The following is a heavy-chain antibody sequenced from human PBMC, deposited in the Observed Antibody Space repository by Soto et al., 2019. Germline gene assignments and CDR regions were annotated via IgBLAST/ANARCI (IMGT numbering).Heavy chain of an antibody. CDR3: ARVVRPLTEDYDFWSGYLAKYYYYYYMDV. Sequence: ASVKVSCKASGYTFTSYGISWVRQAPGQGLEWMGWISAYNGNTNYAQKLQGRVTMTTDTSTSTAYMELRSLRSDDTAVYYCARVVRPLTEDYDFWSGYLAKYYYYYYMDVWGKGTTVTVSS. CDR2: ISAYNGNT. J-gene: IGHJ6*03. V-gene: IGHV1-18*01. CDR1: GYTFTSYG. D-gene: IGHD3-3*01.